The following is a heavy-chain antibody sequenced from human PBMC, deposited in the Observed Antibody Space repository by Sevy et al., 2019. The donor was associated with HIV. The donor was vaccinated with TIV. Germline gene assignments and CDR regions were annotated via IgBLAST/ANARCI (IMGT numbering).Heavy chain of an antibody. J-gene: IGHJ5*02. Sequence: GGSLRLSCAASGFTFSSYAMHWVRQAPGKGLEWVAVISYDGSNKYYADSVKGRFTISRDNSKNTLYLQMNSLRAEDTAVYYCARDHPKLRFFDWLSPWGQGTLVTVSS. D-gene: IGHD3-9*01. CDR2: ISYDGSNK. CDR1: GFTFSSYA. V-gene: IGHV3-30-3*01. CDR3: ARDHPKLRFFDWLSP.